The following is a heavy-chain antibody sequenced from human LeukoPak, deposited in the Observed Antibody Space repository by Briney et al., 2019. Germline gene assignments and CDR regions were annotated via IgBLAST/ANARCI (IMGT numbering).Heavy chain of an antibody. D-gene: IGHD3/OR15-3a*01. J-gene: IGHJ4*02. CDR2: ISSSSSYI. CDR1: GFTFSSYS. Sequence: GSLRLSCAASGFTFSSYSMNWVRQAPGKGLEWVSSISSSSSYIYYADSVKGRFTISRDNAKNSLYLQMNSLRAEDAAVYYCARVLDQYIDYWGQGTLVTVSS. CDR3: ARVLDQYIDY. V-gene: IGHV3-21*01.